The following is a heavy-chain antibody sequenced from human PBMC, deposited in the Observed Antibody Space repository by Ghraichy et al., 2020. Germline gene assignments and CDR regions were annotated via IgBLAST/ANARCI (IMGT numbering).Heavy chain of an antibody. Sequence: TLSLTCAISGDSVSSTSVTWNWIRQSPSRGLEWLGRTYYRSTWSTEYALSVKSRLTINPDTSKNQFSLHLNSVTPEDTAVYYCAREDLGIDYWGQGTLVTVSS. V-gene: IGHV6-1*01. D-gene: IGHD1-26*01. CDR2: TYYRSTWST. J-gene: IGHJ4*02. CDR3: AREDLGIDY. CDR1: GDSVSSTSVT.